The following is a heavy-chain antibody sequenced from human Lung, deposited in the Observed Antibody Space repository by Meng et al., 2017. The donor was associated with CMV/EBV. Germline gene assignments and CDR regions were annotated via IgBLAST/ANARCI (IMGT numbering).Heavy chain of an antibody. Sequence: GSXRLXCAVHGESFSGYSWSWIRQPPGKGLEWIGEISHSGITNYNPSLKSRVTISLDTSKNQFSLKLNSVAAADTAVFYCARTLPPARGHRLDYWGQGTLVTVSS. CDR3: ARTLPPARGHRLDY. V-gene: IGHV4-34*01. CDR1: GESFSGYS. D-gene: IGHD1-14*01. CDR2: ISHSGIT. J-gene: IGHJ4*02.